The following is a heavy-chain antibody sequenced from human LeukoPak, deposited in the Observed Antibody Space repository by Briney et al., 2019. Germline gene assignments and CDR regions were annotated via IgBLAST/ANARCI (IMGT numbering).Heavy chain of an antibody. CDR2: IYYSGST. Sequence: SETLSLTCTVSGGSISSYYWSWIRQPPGKGLEWIGYIYYSGSTNYNPSLKSRVTISVDTSKNQFSLKLSSVTAADTAVYYCARGSGGSFGYYYYYMDVWGKGTTVTISS. D-gene: IGHD2-15*01. CDR3: ARGSGGSFGYYYYYMDV. V-gene: IGHV4-59*01. CDR1: GGSISSYY. J-gene: IGHJ6*03.